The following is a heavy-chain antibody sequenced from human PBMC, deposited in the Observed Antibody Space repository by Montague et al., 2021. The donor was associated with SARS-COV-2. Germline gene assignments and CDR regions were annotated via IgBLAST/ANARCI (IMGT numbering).Heavy chain of an antibody. J-gene: IGHJ6*04. Sequence: STNYNPSLKRRVTITVDTSKNQFSLKMSSVTASDTAVYYCARDTWRITIFGVVKRYGMDVWGTGTTVTVSS. CDR2: ST. V-gene: IGHV4-59*01. CDR3: ARDTWRITIFGVVKRYGMDV. D-gene: IGHD3-3*01.